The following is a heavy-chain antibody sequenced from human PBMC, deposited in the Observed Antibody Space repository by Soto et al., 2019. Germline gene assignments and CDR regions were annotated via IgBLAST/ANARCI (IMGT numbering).Heavy chain of an antibody. CDR1: GFTFSSYA. D-gene: IGHD3-16*01. CDR2: ISGSGGST. Sequence: GSLRLACASSGFTFSSYAMSCVLHAPGKGLEWVSAISGSGGSTYYADSVKGRFTISRDNSKNTLYLQMNSLRAEDTAVYYCAKDGVYYYYGMDVWGQGTTVTVSS. CDR3: AKDGVYYYYGMDV. V-gene: IGHV3-23*01. J-gene: IGHJ6*02.